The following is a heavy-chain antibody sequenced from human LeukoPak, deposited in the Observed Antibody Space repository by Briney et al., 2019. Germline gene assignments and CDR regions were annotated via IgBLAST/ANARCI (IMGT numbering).Heavy chain of an antibody. V-gene: IGHV1-69*13. J-gene: IGHJ5*02. CDR3: ARAAYYDILTGYYWFDP. D-gene: IGHD3-9*01. CDR1: GGTFSSYA. CDR2: IIPIFGTA. Sequence: SVKVSCKASGGTFSSYAISWVRQAPGQGLEWMGGIIPIFGTANYAQKFQGRVTITADESTSTAYMELSSLRSEDTAVYYCARAAYYDILTGYYWFDPWGQGTLVTVSS.